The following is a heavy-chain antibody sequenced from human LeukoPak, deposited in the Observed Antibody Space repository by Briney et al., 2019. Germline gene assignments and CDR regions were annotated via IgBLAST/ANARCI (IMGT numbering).Heavy chain of an antibody. CDR2: ISGGGDST. CDR3: AKEEYSTRYYYYGMDV. D-gene: IGHD2-2*01. J-gene: IGHJ6*02. Sequence: PGGSLRLSCAASGFTFSSYGMSWVRQAPGKGLEWVSAISGGGDSTFYADSVKGRFTISRDNSKNTLYLQMSSLRAEDTAIYYCAKEEYSTRYYYYGMDVWGQGTTVTVSS. CDR1: GFTFSSYG. V-gene: IGHV3-23*01.